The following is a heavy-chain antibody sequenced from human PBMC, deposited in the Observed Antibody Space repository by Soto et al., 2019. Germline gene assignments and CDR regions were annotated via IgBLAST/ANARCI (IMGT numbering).Heavy chain of an antibody. CDR3: ARGPRGIYGNDH. CDR2: INMDGSRT. J-gene: IGHJ5*02. CDR1: GFTFSNDW. D-gene: IGHD2-8*02. V-gene: IGHV3-74*01. Sequence: EVQLVESGGGLVQPGGSLSLSCAASGFTFSNDWMHWVRQGPGKGLVWVSRINMDGSRTNYADSVRGRFSISRDNAKNTVYLQMNSLRAEDTAIYYCARGPRGIYGNDHWGQGALVTVSS.